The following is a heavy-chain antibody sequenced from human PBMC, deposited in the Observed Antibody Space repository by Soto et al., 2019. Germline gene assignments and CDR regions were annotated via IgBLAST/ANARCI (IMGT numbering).Heavy chain of an antibody. CDR1: GGSFSGYY. CDR3: ARAPDYYGSGSYYFDY. J-gene: IGHJ4*02. Sequence: ASETLSLTCAVYGGSFSGYYWSWIRQPPGKGLEWIGEINHSGSTNYNPSLKSRVTISVDTSKNQFSLKLSSVAAADTAVYYCARAPDYYGSGSYYFDYWGQGTLVTVSS. V-gene: IGHV4-34*01. CDR2: INHSGST. D-gene: IGHD3-10*01.